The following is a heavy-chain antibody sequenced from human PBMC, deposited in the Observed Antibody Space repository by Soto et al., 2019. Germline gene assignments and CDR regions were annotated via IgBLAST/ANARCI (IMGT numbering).Heavy chain of an antibody. J-gene: IGHJ5*02. CDR3: AKVLHIPFER. CDR1: GFTFNSYA. CDR2: ISGNGGDT. Sequence: EVQLLESGGGLVQPGGSLRLSCAASGFTFNSYAMSWVRQAPGKGLEWVSSISGNGGDTYYADSVKGRVTVSRDNSKNTVYLQMIRVRADDPAIYSCAKVLHIPFERWGTGTLVTVSA. D-gene: IGHD1-26*01. V-gene: IGHV3-23*01.